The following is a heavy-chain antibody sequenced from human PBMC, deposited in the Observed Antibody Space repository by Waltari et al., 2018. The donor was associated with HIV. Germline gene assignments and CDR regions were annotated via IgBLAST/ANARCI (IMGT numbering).Heavy chain of an antibody. CDR3: ATIRAVAGSYYFDS. J-gene: IGHJ4*02. D-gene: IGHD6-19*01. CDR2: IYHSGSS. CDR1: GYSISSGYY. Sequence: QVQLQESGPGLVKPSAPLSLTCSVSGYSISSGYYWGWLRQPPGKGLEWIGNIYHSGSSYYHPSLESRVTISVDTSKNQFSLKVSSMTAADTALYYCATIRAVAGSYYFDSWGQGILVTVSS. V-gene: IGHV4-38-2*02.